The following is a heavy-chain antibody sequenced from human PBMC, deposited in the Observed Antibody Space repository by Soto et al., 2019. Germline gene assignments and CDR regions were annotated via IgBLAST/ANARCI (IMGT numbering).Heavy chain of an antibody. D-gene: IGHD1-7*01. CDR2: ISYDGSNK. CDR1: GFTFSSYG. V-gene: IGHV3-30*03. CDR3: FAGLELRWDDAFDI. J-gene: IGHJ3*02. Sequence: VQLVESGGGVVQPGRSLRLSCAASGFTFSSYGMHWVRQAPGKGLEWVAVISYDGSNKYYADSVKGRFTISRDNSKNTLYLQMNSLRAEDTAVYYCFAGLELRWDDAFDIWGQGTMVTVSS.